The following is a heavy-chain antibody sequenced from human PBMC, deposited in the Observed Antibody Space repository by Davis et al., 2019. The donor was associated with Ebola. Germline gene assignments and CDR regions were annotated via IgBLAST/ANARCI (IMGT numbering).Heavy chain of an antibody. CDR3: ARDRYPGVVWYFDL. D-gene: IGHD2-21*01. CDR2: ISYDGSNK. V-gene: IGHV3-30*03. J-gene: IGHJ2*01. CDR1: GFTFSSYS. Sequence: GESLKISCAASGFTFSSYSTNWVRQAPGKGLEWVAVISYDGSNKYYADSVKGRFTISRDNSKNTLYLQMNSLRAEDTAVYYCARDRYPGVVWYFDLWGRGTLVTVSS.